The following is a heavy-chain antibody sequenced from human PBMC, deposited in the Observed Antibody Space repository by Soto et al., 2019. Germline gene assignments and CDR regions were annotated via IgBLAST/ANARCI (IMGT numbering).Heavy chain of an antibody. CDR1: GYTLSELA. D-gene: IGHD3-22*01. V-gene: IGHV1-24*01. CDR2: FDPEDGET. Sequence: ASVKVSCEGSGYTLSELAMHWVLEAPGNGLEWMGRFDPEDGETIDAQKFQGRVTMTEDTSTDTAYMELSSLRSEDTAVYYCATDRSKNDGSVYGLFDYWGQGTLVTVSS. CDR3: ATDRSKNDGSVYGLFDY. J-gene: IGHJ4*02.